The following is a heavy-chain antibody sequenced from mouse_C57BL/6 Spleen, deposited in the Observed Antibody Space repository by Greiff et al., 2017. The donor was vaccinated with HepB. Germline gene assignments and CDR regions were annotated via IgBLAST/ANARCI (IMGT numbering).Heavy chain of an antibody. CDR3: ARRGYGSSYSWYFDV. CDR1: GYTFTDYN. V-gene: IGHV1-22*01. D-gene: IGHD1-1*01. J-gene: IGHJ1*03. CDR2: INPNNGGT. Sequence: EVQLQESGPELVKPGASVKMSCKASGYTFTDYNMHWVKQSHGKSLEWIGYINPNNGGTSYNQKFKGKATLTVNKSSSTAYMELRSLTSEDSAVYYCARRGYGSSYSWYFDVWGTGTTVTVSS.